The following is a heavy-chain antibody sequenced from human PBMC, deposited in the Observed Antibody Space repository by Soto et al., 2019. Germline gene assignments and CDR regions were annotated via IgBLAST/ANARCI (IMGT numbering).Heavy chain of an antibody. CDR3: AKDSGGSSWSSAFYYYYGMDV. CDR1: GFTFSSYG. Sequence: QVQLVESGGGVVQPGRSLRLSCAASGFTFSSYGMHWVRQAPGKGLEWVAVISYDGSNKYYADSVKGRFTISRDNSKNTLYLQMNSLRAEDTAVYYCAKDSGGSSWSSAFYYYYGMDVWGQGTTVTVSS. D-gene: IGHD6-13*01. CDR2: ISYDGSNK. J-gene: IGHJ6*02. V-gene: IGHV3-30*18.